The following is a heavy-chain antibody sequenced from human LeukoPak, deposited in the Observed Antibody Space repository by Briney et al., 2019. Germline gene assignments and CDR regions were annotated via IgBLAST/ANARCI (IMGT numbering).Heavy chain of an antibody. CDR1: GYTFTSYA. Sequence: GASVKVSCKASGYTFTSYAMHWVRQAPGQRLEWMGWINAGNGNTKYSQKFQGRVTITRDTSASTAYMELSSLRSEDTAVYYCARDLGDHPYSLDYWGQGTLVTVSS. J-gene: IGHJ4*02. CDR3: ARDLGDHPYSLDY. D-gene: IGHD2-21*02. CDR2: INAGNGNT. V-gene: IGHV1-3*01.